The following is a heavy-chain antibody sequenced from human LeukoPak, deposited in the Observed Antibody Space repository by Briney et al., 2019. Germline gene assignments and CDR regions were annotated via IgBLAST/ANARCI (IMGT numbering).Heavy chain of an antibody. CDR2: MNPNSGNT. V-gene: IGHV1-8*03. Sequence: ASVKVSCKASGGTFSSYAINWVRQATGQGLEWMGWMNPNSGNTAYAQKFQGRVTITRSTSISTAYMELSSLRSEDTAIYYCAREDYYDSGSSDYWGQGTLVTVSS. CDR3: AREDYYDSGSSDY. J-gene: IGHJ4*02. D-gene: IGHD3-22*01. CDR1: GGTFSSYA.